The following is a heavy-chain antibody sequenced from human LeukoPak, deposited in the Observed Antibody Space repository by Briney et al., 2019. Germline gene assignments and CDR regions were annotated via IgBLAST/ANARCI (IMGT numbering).Heavy chain of an antibody. CDR2: ISGSGAST. J-gene: IGHJ4*02. D-gene: IGHD6-6*01. CDR1: GFTFSSYA. Sequence: GGSLRLSCAASGFTFSSYAMSWVRQAPGKGLEWVSAISGSGASTYYADSVKGRFTISRDNSKNTLYLQMNILRAEDTAVYYCARDVAARPDYFDYWGQGTLVTVSS. CDR3: ARDVAARPDYFDY. V-gene: IGHV3-23*01.